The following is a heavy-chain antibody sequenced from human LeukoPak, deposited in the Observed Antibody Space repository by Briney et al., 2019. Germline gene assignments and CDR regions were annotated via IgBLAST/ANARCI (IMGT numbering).Heavy chain of an antibody. D-gene: IGHD6-13*01. CDR1: GGSISSSSYY. J-gene: IGHJ4*02. CDR3: ARRVAAAGSASLDY. V-gene: IGHV4-39*01. Sequence: PSETLSLTCTVSGGSISSSSYYWGWIRQPPGKGLEWIGSIYYSGSTYYNPSLKSRVTISVDTSKNQFSLKLSSVTAADTAVYYCARRVAAAGSASLDYWGQGTLVTVSS. CDR2: IYYSGST.